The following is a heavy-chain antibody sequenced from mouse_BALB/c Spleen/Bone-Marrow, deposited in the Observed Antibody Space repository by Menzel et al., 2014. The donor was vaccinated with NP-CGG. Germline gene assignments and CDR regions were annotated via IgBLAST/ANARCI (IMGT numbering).Heavy chain of an antibody. Sequence: EVVLVVSGGGLVQPGGSLKLSCAASGFDFSRYWMSWVRQAPGKGLEWIGEINPDSSTINYTPSLEDKFIISRDNAKNRLYLQMSKVRSEDTALYYCARDTTGGDCDVWGAGTTVTGSS. CDR1: GFDFSRYW. CDR3: ARDTTGGDCDV. V-gene: IGHV4-1*02. CDR2: INPDSSTI. J-gene: IGHJ1*01. D-gene: IGHD1-1*01.